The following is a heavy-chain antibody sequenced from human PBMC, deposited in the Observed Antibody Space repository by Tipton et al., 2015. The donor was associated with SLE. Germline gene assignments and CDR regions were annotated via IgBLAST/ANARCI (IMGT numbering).Heavy chain of an antibody. D-gene: IGHD5-12*01. J-gene: IGHJ3*01. CDR2: ISSSGYSK. V-gene: IGHV3-11*01. CDR3: ARERGLRGAQSGYDDALDF. Sequence: SLRLSCAASGFTFSDCYMSWIRQAPGKGLEFVSFISSSGYSKNYADSVKGRFTISRDKAKSSVFLEMSSLRVEDTAVYFCARERGLRGAQSGYDDALDFWGQVTMVIVSS. CDR1: GFTFSDCY.